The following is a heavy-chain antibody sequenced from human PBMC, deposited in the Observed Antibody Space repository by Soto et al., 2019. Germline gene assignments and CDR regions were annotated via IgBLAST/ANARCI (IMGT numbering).Heavy chain of an antibody. Sequence: PQGKGLEWIGYIYYSGSTNYNPSLKSRVTISVDTSKNQFSLKLSSVTAADTAVYYCVCWYYGSGTPRNHAFDIWGQGTMVTVSS. CDR2: IYYSGST. CDR3: VCWYYGSGTPRNHAFDI. J-gene: IGHJ3*02. V-gene: IGHV4-59*13. D-gene: IGHD3-10*01.